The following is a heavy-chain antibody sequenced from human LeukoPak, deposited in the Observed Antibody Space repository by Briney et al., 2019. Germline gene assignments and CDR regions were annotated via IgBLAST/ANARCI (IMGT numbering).Heavy chain of an antibody. CDR2: IYSGGST. CDR3: AVDSSGWYPSFDY. CDR1: GFTVSSNY. J-gene: IGHJ4*02. D-gene: IGHD6-19*01. V-gene: IGHV3-66*01. Sequence: PGGSLRLSCAASGFTVSSNYMSWVRQAPGKGLEWVSVIYSGGSTYYADSVKGRFTISRDNSKNTLYLQMNSLRAEDTAVYYCAVDSSGWYPSFDYWGQGTLVTVSS.